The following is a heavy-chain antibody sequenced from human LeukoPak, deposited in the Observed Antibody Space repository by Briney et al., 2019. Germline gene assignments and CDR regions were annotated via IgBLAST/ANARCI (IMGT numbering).Heavy chain of an antibody. D-gene: IGHD3-22*01. CDR2: ISSSGSTI. V-gene: IGHV3-48*03. J-gene: IGHJ4*02. Sequence: GGSLRLSCAASGFTFSSYEMNWVRQAPGKGLEWVSYISSSGSTIYYADSVKGRFTISRDNSKNTLYLQMNSLRAEDTAVYYCARKTDSGGQGDYWGPGTLVTVSS. CDR1: GFTFSSYE. CDR3: ARKTDSGGQGDY.